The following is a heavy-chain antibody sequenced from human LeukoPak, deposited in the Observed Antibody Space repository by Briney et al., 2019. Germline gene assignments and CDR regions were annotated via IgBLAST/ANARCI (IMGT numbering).Heavy chain of an antibody. CDR3: ATKIIVVVPAADPGGVRFLEWFDY. Sequence: GASVKVSCKVSGYTLTELSMHWVRQAPGKGLEWMGGFDPEDGETIYAQKFQGRVTMTEDTSTDTAYMELSSLRSEDTAVYYCATKIIVVVPAADPGGVRFLEWFDYWGQGTLVTVSS. J-gene: IGHJ4*02. CDR1: GYTLTELS. V-gene: IGHV1-24*01. D-gene: IGHD2-2*01. CDR2: FDPEDGET.